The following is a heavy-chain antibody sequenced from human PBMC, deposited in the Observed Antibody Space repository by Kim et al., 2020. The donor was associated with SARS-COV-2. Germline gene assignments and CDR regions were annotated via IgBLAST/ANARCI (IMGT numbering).Heavy chain of an antibody. CDR3: ASGPGQRKRQYFQH. Sequence: SETLSLTCAVYGGSFSGYYWSWIRQPPGKGLEWIGEINHSGSTNYNPSLKSRVTISVDTSKNQFSLKLSSVTAADTAVYYCASGPGQRKRQYFQHWGQGTLVTVSS. CDR1: GGSFSGYY. V-gene: IGHV4-34*01. CDR2: INHSGST. J-gene: IGHJ1*01. D-gene: IGHD6-25*01.